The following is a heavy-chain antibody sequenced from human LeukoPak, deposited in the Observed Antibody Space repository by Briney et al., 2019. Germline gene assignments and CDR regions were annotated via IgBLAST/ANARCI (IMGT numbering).Heavy chain of an antibody. Sequence: PSETLSLTCTVSGGSISSYYWSWIRQPAGKGLEWIGRIYTSGSTNYNPSLKSRVTMSVDTSKNQFSLKLSSVTAADTAVYYCARGGPEYSSGWYIPTEYYFDYWGQGTLVTVSS. CDR2: IYTSGST. CDR1: GGSISSYY. CDR3: ARGGPEYSSGWYIPTEYYFDY. D-gene: IGHD6-19*01. V-gene: IGHV4-4*07. J-gene: IGHJ4*02.